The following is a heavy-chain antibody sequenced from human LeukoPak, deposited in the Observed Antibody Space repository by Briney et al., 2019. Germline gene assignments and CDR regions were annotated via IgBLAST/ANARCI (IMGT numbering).Heavy chain of an antibody. CDR2: IWYDGYNK. CDR1: GFTFSDND. J-gene: IGHJ4*02. D-gene: IGHD1-14*01. CDR3: ARDRDRAEFYFDY. V-gene: IGHV3-33*08. Sequence: GRSLRLSCTASGFTFSDNDMHWVRQAPGKGLEWVPIIWYDGYNKYYADSVRGRFTIYRDNSKNKVYVQMNNLRAEDTAVYYCARDRDRAEFYFDYWGQGTMVTVSS.